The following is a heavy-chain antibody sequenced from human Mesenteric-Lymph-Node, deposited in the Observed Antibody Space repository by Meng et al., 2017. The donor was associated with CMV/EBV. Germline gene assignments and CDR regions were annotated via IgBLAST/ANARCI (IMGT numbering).Heavy chain of an antibody. CDR2: IYSGGST. CDR3: TTDRRN. Sequence: GGSLRLSCAASGFTVSSNYMSWVRQAPGKGLEWVSVIYSGGSTYYADSVKGRFTISRDDSKNTLYLQMNSLKSEDTAVYYCTTDRRNWGQGTLVTVSS. CDR1: GFTVSSNY. J-gene: IGHJ4*02. V-gene: IGHV3-53*01. D-gene: IGHD1-14*01.